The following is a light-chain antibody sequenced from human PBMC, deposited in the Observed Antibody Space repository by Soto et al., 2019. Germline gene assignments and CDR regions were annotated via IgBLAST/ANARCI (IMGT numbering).Light chain of an antibody. CDR1: SSDVGGYNY. CDR3: CSYAGAYTWM. V-gene: IGLV2-14*01. CDR2: EVS. Sequence: QSALTQPASVSGSPGQSITISCTGTSSDVGGYNYVSWYQQHPGKAPKLMIYEVSNRPSGVSNRFSGSKSGNTASLTISGLQAEDEADYYCCSYAGAYTWMFGGGTKVTVL. J-gene: IGLJ3*02.